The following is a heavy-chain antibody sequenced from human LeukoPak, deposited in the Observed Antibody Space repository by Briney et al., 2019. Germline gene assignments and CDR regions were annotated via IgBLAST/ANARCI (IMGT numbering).Heavy chain of an antibody. CDR1: GLTFSTYW. D-gene: IGHD2-2*01. Sequence: GGSLRLSCAASGLTFSTYWMSWVRQAPGKGLEWVAIIWYDGSNQYYADSVKGRFTISRDNSKNTLYLQMNSLRAEDTAVYYCARDYCSSFSCQDYWGQGTLVTVSS. CDR3: ARDYCSSFSCQDY. CDR2: IWYDGSNQ. J-gene: IGHJ4*02. V-gene: IGHV3-33*08.